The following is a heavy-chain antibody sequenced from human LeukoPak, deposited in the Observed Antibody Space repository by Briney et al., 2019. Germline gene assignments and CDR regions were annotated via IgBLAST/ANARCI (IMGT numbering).Heavy chain of an antibody. D-gene: IGHD3-9*01. J-gene: IGHJ4*02. CDR3: ARPYYDILTGYYTLPPPWGPLDY. V-gene: IGHV3-30-3*01. CDR2: ISYDGSNK. CDR1: GFTFSSYA. Sequence: GRSLRLSCAASGFTFSSYAMHWVRQAPGKGLEWVAVISYDGSNKYYADSVKGRFTISRDNSKNTLYLQMNSLRAEDTAVYYCARPYYDILTGYYTLPPPWGPLDYWGQGTLVTVSS.